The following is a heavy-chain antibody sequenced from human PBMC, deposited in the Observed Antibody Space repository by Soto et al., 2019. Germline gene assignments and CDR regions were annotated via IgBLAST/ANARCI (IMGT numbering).Heavy chain of an antibody. Sequence: PGGSLRLSCAASGFTFSGSAMHWVRQASGKGLEWVGRIRSKANSYATAYAASVKGTFTISRDDSKNTAYLQMNSLKTEDTAVYYWTRTAYEYYGMDVWGQGTTVTVSS. CDR3: TRTAYEYYGMDV. CDR2: IRSKANSYAT. V-gene: IGHV3-73*01. CDR1: GFTFSGSA. J-gene: IGHJ6*02. D-gene: IGHD3-3*01.